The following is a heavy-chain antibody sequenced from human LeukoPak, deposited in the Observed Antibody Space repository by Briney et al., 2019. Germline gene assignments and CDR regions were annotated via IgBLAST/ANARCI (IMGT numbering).Heavy chain of an antibody. J-gene: IGHJ4*02. V-gene: IGHV3-23*01. CDR1: GFTFSDYA. CDR2: ILGSGGST. Sequence: GGSLRLSCAASGFTFSDYAMSWVRQAPGKGLEWVSAILGSGGSTYYADSVKGRFTVSRDNSKSTLYLQMNSLRAEDTALYYCAKWGDYDVLTGYYVPDYWGQGTLVTVSS. CDR3: AKWGDYDVLTGYYVPDY. D-gene: IGHD3-9*01.